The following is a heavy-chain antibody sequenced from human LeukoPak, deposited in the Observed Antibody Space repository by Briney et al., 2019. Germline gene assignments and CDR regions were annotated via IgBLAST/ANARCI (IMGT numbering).Heavy chain of an antibody. Sequence: PSETLSLTCTVSGGSISSYYWSWIRQPAGKGLEWIWRIYTSGSTNYNPSLKSRVTMSVETSKNQFSLKLSSVTAADTAVYYCARDLAFDLGAFDIWGQATMVTVSS. J-gene: IGHJ3*02. CDR3: ARDLAFDLGAFDI. CDR2: IYTSGST. D-gene: IGHD7-27*01. V-gene: IGHV4-4*07. CDR1: GGSISSYY.